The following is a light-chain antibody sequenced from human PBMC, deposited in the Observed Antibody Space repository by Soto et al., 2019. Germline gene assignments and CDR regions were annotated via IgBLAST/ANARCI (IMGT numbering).Light chain of an antibody. Sequence: EIVLTQSPATLSLSPGERATLSCRASQSASTFLAWYQEKPGQAPRLLIFDASNTATGIPARFSGSGSGTDFTLTISRLEPEDFAMYYCHQYGISPPVTFGQGTRLEIK. CDR2: DAS. V-gene: IGKV3-11*01. CDR1: QSASTF. CDR3: HQYGISPPVT. J-gene: IGKJ5*01.